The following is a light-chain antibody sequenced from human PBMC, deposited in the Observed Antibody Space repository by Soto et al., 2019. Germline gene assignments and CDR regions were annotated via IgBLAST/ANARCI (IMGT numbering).Light chain of an antibody. CDR1: QSVGRN. J-gene: IGKJ4*01. Sequence: EIVMTQSPATLSLSPGERATLSCRASQSVGRNLAWYQQKPGQAPRLLIYGASTRATGIPARFSGSGSGTEFTLTSISLQSEEFAIYSCQQYNHWPPLTFGGGTKVEIK. CDR2: GAS. CDR3: QQYNHWPPLT. V-gene: IGKV3-15*01.